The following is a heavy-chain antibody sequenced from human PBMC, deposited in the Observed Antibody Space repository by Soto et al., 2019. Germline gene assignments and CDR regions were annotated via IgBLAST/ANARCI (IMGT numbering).Heavy chain of an antibody. J-gene: IGHJ6*02. Sequence: GGSLRLSCAASGFTFSNAWMSWVRQAPGKGLEWVGRIKSKTDGGTTDYAAPVKGRFTISRDDSKNTLYLQMNSLKTEDTAVYYCTTIHYDILTGYYVLYGMDVWGQGTTVTVSS. V-gene: IGHV3-15*01. CDR2: IKSKTDGGTT. D-gene: IGHD3-9*01. CDR1: GFTFSNAW. CDR3: TTIHYDILTGYYVLYGMDV.